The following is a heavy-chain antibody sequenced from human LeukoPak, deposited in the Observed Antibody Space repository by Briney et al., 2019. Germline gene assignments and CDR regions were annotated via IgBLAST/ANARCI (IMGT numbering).Heavy chain of an antibody. CDR1: EFTFSAYR. CDR3: ARENLAAAADY. CDR2: IRGDGSMT. V-gene: IGHV3-74*01. Sequence: GGSLRLSCAASEFTFSAYRMHWVRQAPGKGLVWVSRIRGDGSMTNYADSVKGRFTISRDNAKNTLYLQMNSLRLEDTAVYYCARENLAAAADYWGQGTVVTVFS. J-gene: IGHJ4*02. D-gene: IGHD6-25*01.